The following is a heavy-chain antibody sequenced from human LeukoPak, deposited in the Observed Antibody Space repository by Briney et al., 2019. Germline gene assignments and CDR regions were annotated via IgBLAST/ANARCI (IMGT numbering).Heavy chain of an antibody. CDR3: ARDRPIFGVVYAWFDP. D-gene: IGHD3-3*01. V-gene: IGHV1-18*01. CDR1: GYTFTSYV. J-gene: IGHJ5*02. Sequence: ASVKVSCKASGYTFTSYVISSVRQAPGPGLEWMGWISAYNGNTNYAQKLQSRVTMTKDTSTSTAFMELRSLRSDDTAVYYCARDRPIFGVVYAWFDPWGQGTLVTVSS. CDR2: ISAYNGNT.